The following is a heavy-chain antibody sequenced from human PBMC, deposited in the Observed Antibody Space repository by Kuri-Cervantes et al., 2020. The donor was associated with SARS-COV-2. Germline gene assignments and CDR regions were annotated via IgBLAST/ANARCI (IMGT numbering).Heavy chain of an antibody. Sequence: SETLSLTCTVSGASISSSTYYWGWIRQSPGKGLEWIGSIYESGDTYYSSSLKSRLSLSVDTSKNQFSLGLTSVTAADTAIYYCARHYAFDNFHKWGQGTQVTVSS. V-gene: IGHV4-39*01. CDR2: IYESGDT. J-gene: IGHJ4*02. CDR1: GASISSSTYY. CDR3: ARHYAFDNFHK. D-gene: IGHD1-1*01.